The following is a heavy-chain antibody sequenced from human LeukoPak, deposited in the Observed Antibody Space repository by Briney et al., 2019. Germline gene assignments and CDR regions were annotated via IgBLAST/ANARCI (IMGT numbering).Heavy chain of an antibody. Sequence: SETLSLTCTVSSGSIRSYYWGCVRQPPGKGLEWIGRIYTTGTTQYNPSLKSRVTMSVDTSANQFSLNLRSVTAADTAVYYCGRQGYTASHYFLDYWSQGTLVAVS. CDR2: IYTTGTT. V-gene: IGHV4-4*07. CDR1: SGSIRSYY. CDR3: GRQGYTASHYFLDY. D-gene: IGHD2-2*02. J-gene: IGHJ4*02.